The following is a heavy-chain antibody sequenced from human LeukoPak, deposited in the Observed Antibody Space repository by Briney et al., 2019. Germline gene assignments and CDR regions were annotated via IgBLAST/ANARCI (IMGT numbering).Heavy chain of an antibody. D-gene: IGHD3-3*01. V-gene: IGHV3-23*01. J-gene: IGHJ4*02. CDR1: GFTFSSYA. CDR3: AKSPYYDFWSGASHFDY. Sequence: GGSLRLSCAASGFTFSSYAMSWVRQAPGKGLEWVSAISGSGGSTYYADSVKGRFTISRDNSKNTLYLQMNSLRAEDTAVYYCAKSPYYDFWSGASHFDYWGPGTLVTVSS. CDR2: ISGSGGST.